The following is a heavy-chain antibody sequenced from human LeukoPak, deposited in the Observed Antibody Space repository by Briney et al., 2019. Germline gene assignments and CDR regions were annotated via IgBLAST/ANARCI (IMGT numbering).Heavy chain of an antibody. V-gene: IGHV3-7*01. CDR3: ARDKIVGATNFDY. Sequence: GGSLRLSCAASGFTFSSYWMSWVRQAPGKGLEWVANIKQDGSEKCYVDSVKGRFTISRDNAKNSLYLQMNSLRAEDTAVYYCARDKIVGATNFDYWGQGTLVTVSS. J-gene: IGHJ4*02. D-gene: IGHD1-26*01. CDR2: IKQDGSEK. CDR1: GFTFSSYW.